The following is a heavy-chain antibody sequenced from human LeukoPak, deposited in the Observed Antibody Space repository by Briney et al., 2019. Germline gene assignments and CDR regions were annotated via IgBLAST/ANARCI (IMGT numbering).Heavy chain of an antibody. CDR3: ARDSRSGWYLFEGLFDY. CDR2: IWYDGSNK. J-gene: IGHJ4*02. CDR1: GFTFSSYG. D-gene: IGHD6-19*01. Sequence: GGSLRLSCAASGFTFSSYGMHWVRQAPGKGLEWVAVIWYDGSNKYYADSVKGRFIISRDNSKNTLYLQMNSLRAEDTAVYYCARDSRSGWYLFEGLFDYWGQGTLVTVSS. V-gene: IGHV3-33*01.